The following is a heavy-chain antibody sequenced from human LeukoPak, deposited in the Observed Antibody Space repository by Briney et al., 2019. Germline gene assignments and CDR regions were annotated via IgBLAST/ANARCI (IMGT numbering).Heavy chain of an antibody. CDR2: IRNKAYSGTT. J-gene: IGHJ6*03. V-gene: IGHV3-49*04. CDR3: ARALRDCSSGSCYTYYYYMDV. D-gene: IGHD2-15*01. CDR1: GVTFGDYG. Sequence: GGSLRLSCTTLGVTFGDYGMTWVRQAPGEGLEWIGVIRNKAYSGTTEYAVSVKGSFTISSDDSRATVYLQMNSLKTEDTDVYYCARALRDCSSGSCYTYYYYMDVWGRGTTVTVSS.